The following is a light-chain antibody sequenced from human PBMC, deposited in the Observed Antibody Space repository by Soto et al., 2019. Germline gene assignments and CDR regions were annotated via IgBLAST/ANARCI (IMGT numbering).Light chain of an antibody. Sequence: ENVLTQSPGTLSLSPGERATLSCRASQSVRTNYLDWYQQKPGQAPRLLIYGASSRATGIPDRFSGSGSGTDFTLTISRLEPEDFVVDYCQQYGSSPTFGQGTKVEIK. CDR1: QSVRTNY. CDR3: QQYGSSPT. V-gene: IGKV3-20*01. J-gene: IGKJ1*01. CDR2: GAS.